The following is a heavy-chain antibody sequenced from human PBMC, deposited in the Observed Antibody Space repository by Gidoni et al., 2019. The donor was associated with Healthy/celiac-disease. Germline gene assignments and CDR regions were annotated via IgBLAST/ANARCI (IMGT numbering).Heavy chain of an antibody. CDR2: IIPIFGTA. Sequence: VQLVQSGAAVKNPASSVQVSCTASAATFTSYAISWVRQAPGQGLEWMGGIIPIFGTANYAQKFQGRVTITADESTSTAYMELSSLRSEDTAVYYCASKVVEFGRISPRPTYGMDVWGQGTTVTVSS. CDR1: AATFTSYA. J-gene: IGHJ6*02. CDR3: ASKVVEFGRISPRPTYGMDV. D-gene: IGHD3-10*01. V-gene: IGHV1-69*01.